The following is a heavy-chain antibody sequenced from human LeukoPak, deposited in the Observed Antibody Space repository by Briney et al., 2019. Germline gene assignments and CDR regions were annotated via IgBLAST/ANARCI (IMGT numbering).Heavy chain of an antibody. J-gene: IGHJ4*02. CDR3: VRGPYGSGSYR. V-gene: IGHV3-33*01. D-gene: IGHD3-10*01. CDR2: IWYDGSNQ. CDR1: GFAFSSYG. Sequence: PGGSLRLSCAASGFAFSSYGMHWVRHAPGKGLEWVAAIWYDGSNQYYADSVKGRFTISRDNSKNTLYLQMNSLRAEDTAVYYCVRGPYGSGSYRWGQGTLVTLSA.